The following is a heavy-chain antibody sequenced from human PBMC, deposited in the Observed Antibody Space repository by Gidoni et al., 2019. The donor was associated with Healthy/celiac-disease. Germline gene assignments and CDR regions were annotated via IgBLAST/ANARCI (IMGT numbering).Heavy chain of an antibody. Sequence: QVQLVESGGGVVQPGRSLRLSCAASGFTFSSYGMHWVRQAPGKGLEWVAVIWYDGSNKYYADSVKGRFTISRDNSKNTLYLQMNSLRAEDTAVYYCARVSDYCSGGSCQGYHYYYGMDVWGQGTTVTVSS. CDR3: ARVSDYCSGGSCQGYHYYYGMDV. CDR2: IWYDGSNK. V-gene: IGHV3-33*01. D-gene: IGHD2-15*01. J-gene: IGHJ6*02. CDR1: GFTFSSYG.